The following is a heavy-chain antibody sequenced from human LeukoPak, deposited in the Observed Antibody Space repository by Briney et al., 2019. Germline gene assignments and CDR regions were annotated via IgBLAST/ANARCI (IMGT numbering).Heavy chain of an antibody. V-gene: IGHV4-30-4*01. J-gene: IGHJ3*02. CDR1: GGSISSGDYY. CDR2: IYYSGSS. CDR3: ARDALNIGAFDI. Sequence: SQTLSLTCTVSGGSISSGDYYWSWIRQPPGKGLEWIGYIYYSGSSYYNPSLKSRVTISVDTSKNQFSLKLSSVTAADTAVYYCARDALNIGAFDIWGQGTMVTVSS. D-gene: IGHD2/OR15-2a*01.